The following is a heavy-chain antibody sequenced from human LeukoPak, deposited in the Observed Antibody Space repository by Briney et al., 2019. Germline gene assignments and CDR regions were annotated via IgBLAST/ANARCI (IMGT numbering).Heavy chain of an antibody. CDR3: AKGGRFYGDYTGWNDAFDI. Sequence: GGSLRLSCAASGFTFSSYGMSWVRQAPGKGLEWVSAISGSGGSTYYADSVKGRFTISRDNSKNTLYLQMNSLRAEDTAVYYCAKGGRFYGDYTGWNDAFDIWGQGTMVTVSS. CDR1: GFTFSSYG. CDR2: ISGSGGST. V-gene: IGHV3-23*01. J-gene: IGHJ3*02. D-gene: IGHD4-17*01.